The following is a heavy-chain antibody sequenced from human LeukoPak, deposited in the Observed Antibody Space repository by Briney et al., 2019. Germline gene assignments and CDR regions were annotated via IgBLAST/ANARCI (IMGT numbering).Heavy chain of an antibody. CDR1: GFTFSNFG. J-gene: IGHJ4*02. CDR2: ISYDGSNQ. CDR3: AKGYYYDSSGYYQHFDH. D-gene: IGHD3-22*01. Sequence: GGSLRLSCAASGFTFSNFGTHWVRQAPGKGLEWVALISYDGSNQYYADSVKGRFTISRDNSKSTLYLQMNSLRPEDTTVYYCAKGYYYDSSGYYQHFDHWGQGTLVTVSS. V-gene: IGHV3-30*18.